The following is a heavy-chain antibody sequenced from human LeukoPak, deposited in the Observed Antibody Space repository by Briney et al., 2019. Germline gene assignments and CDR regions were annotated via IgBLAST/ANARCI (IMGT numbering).Heavy chain of an antibody. CDR3: ARLRWPRGGRSSFAY. CDR2: IYPGDSYT. D-gene: IGHD3-10*01. J-gene: IGHJ4*02. V-gene: IGHV5-10-1*01. CDR1: GYSFTSNW. Sequence: NPGGSLRLSCNPSGYSFTSNWIAWVRQMPGKGLEWMGIIYPGDSYTNYSPSFQGHVTISADKSISTAYLQWSSLKASDTAMYYCARLRWPRGGRSSFAYWGQGALVTVSS.